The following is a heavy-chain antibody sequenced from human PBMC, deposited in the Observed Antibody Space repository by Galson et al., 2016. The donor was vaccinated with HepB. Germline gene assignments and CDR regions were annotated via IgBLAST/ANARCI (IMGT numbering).Heavy chain of an antibody. Sequence: SLRLSCAASGFMFDDYAMHWVRQAPGKGLEWVASISWNGGNIDYADSVKGRFTISRDSAKSSLYLQMTSLRVDDTASYYCVKDMVFGELCGFDVWGQGTMVIVSS. V-gene: IGHV3-9*01. CDR2: ISWNGGNI. J-gene: IGHJ3*01. CDR3: VKDMVFGELCGFDV. D-gene: IGHD3-10*01. CDR1: GFMFDDYA.